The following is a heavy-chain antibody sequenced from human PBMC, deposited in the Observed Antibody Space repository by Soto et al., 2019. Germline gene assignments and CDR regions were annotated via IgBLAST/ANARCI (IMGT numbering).Heavy chain of an antibody. J-gene: IGHJ5*02. CDR1: GGSFSGYY. CDR3: ARGTPTNVVPAAIWWFDP. Sequence: SETLSLTCAVYGGSFSGYYWSWIRQPPGKGLEWIGEINHSGSTNYNPSLKSRVTISVDTSKNQFSLKLSSVTAADTAVYYCARGTPTNVVPAAIWWFDPWGQGTPVTVSS. D-gene: IGHD2-2*01. CDR2: INHSGST. V-gene: IGHV4-34*01.